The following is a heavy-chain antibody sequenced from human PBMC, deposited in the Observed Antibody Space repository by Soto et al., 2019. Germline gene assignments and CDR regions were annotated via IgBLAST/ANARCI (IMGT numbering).Heavy chain of an antibody. CDR1: AGSIGSGFYY. CDR2: IYSRGNT. V-gene: IGHV4-31*03. J-gene: IGHJ6*03. Sequence: QVQLQESGPGLVKPSQTLSLTCTVSAGSIGSGFYYWSWIRQHPGKGLEWIGYIYSRGNTYYNPSLKRRVTISLATSDNQFSLTLSSVTAADTAVYYCARGTYYFYMDVWGKGTTVTVSS. CDR3: ARGTYYFYMDV.